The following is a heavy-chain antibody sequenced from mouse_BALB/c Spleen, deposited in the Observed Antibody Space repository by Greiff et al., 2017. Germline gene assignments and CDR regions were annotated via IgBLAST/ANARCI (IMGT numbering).Heavy chain of an antibody. J-gene: IGHJ3*01. D-gene: IGHD2-10*01. CDR2: ISSGSSTI. V-gene: IGHV5-17*02. CDR1: GFTFSSFG. Sequence: VQLKESGGGLVQPGGSRKLSCAASGFTFSSFGMHWVRQAPEKGLEWVAYISSGSSTIYYADTVKGRFTISRDNPKNTLFLQMTSLRSEDTAMYYCAREGAYYGNYAWFAYWGQGTLVTVSA. CDR3: AREGAYYGNYAWFAY.